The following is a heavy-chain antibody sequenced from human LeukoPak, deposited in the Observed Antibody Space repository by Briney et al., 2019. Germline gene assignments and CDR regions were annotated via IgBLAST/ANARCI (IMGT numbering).Heavy chain of an antibody. Sequence: GGSLRLSCAASGFTFSSYAMSWVRQAPGKGLEWVSVISGSGGTTYYAGSVQGRFTISRDNSKNMLYLQMNNLRAEDTAIYYCAKMEQWLEDAFGIWGQGTMVTVSS. CDR1: GFTFSSYA. J-gene: IGHJ3*02. CDR2: ISGSGGTT. CDR3: AKMEQWLEDAFGI. D-gene: IGHD6-19*01. V-gene: IGHV3-23*01.